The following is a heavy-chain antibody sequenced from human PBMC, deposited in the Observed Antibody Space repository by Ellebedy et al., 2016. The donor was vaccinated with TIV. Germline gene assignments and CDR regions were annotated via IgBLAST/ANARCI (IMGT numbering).Heavy chain of an antibody. Sequence: PGGSLRLSCAASGFTFSNAWMSWVRQAPGKGLEWVGRIKSKTDGGTTDYAAPVKGRFTISRDESKNTLYLQMNSLKTEDTAVYYCAKDSGRYGSGSYSDYWGQGTLVTVSS. CDR1: GFTFSNAW. CDR2: IKSKTDGGTT. D-gene: IGHD3-10*01. V-gene: IGHV3-15*01. J-gene: IGHJ4*02. CDR3: AKDSGRYGSGSYSDY.